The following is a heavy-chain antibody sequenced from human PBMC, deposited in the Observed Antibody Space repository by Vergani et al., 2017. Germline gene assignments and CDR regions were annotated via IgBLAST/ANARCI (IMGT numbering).Heavy chain of an antibody. Sequence: EVQLVESGGGLVKPGGSLRVSCAASGFTFSIYTMNWVRQAPGKGLEWVSSISSSSSYIDYADSVKGRFTISRDNAKNSLYLQMNSLRAEDTAVYYCARVPSSSGWDDYWGQGTLVTVSS. V-gene: IGHV3-21*01. D-gene: IGHD6-19*01. CDR2: ISSSSSYI. CDR1: GFTFSIYT. J-gene: IGHJ4*02. CDR3: ARVPSSSGWDDY.